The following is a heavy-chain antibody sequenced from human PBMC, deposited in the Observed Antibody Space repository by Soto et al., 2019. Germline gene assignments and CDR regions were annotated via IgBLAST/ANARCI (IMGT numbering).Heavy chain of an antibody. CDR3: STLAEQGGSDY. CDR1: GFTFSSYG. Sequence: GGSLRLSCAASGFTFSSYGMHWVRQAPGKGLEWVAVISYDGSNKYYADSVKGRFTISRDNSKNTLYLQMNSLRAEDTAVYYCSTLAEQGGSDYWGQGTLVTVSS. J-gene: IGHJ4*02. CDR2: ISYDGSNK. D-gene: IGHD6-13*01. V-gene: IGHV3-30*03.